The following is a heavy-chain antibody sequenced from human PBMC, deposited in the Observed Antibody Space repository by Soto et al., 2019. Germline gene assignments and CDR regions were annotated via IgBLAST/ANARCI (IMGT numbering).Heavy chain of an antibody. V-gene: IGHV4-34*01. CDR3: ARDGKSESFLRDAFDI. Sequence: SETLSLTCAVYGGSFSGYYWSWIRQPPGKGLEWIGEINHSGSTNYNPSLKSRVTISVDTSKNQFSLKLSSVTAADTAVYYCARDGKSESFLRDAFDIWGQGTMVTVSS. J-gene: IGHJ3*02. CDR1: GGSFSGYY. D-gene: IGHD4-17*01. CDR2: INHSGST.